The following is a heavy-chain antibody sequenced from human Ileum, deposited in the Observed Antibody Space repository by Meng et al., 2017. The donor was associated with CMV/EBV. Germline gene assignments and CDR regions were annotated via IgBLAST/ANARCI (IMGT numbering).Heavy chain of an antibody. CDR1: GYTFTSQG. V-gene: IGHV1-18*01. CDR3: ARGIDY. CDR2: INTNNGNT. Sequence: QDKLVQSGGEVKKPGASVKVSCKASGYTFTSQGITWVRQAPGQGLEWMGWINTNNGNTNYAWKFQGRVTMTTDTSTSTGYMELRSLRSDDTAVYYCARGIDYWGQGTLVTVSS. J-gene: IGHJ4*02.